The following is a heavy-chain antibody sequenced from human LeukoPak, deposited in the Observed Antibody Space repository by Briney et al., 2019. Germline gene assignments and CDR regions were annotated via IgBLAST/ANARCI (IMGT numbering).Heavy chain of an antibody. Sequence: GGSLRLSCAASGFTFSNAWMSWVRQAPGKGLEWVGRIKSKTDGGTTDYAAPVKGRFTISRDDSKNTLYLQMNSLKTEDTAVYYCTSDPMIQESGSYYLSWFDPWGQGTLVTVSS. J-gene: IGHJ5*02. D-gene: IGHD1-26*01. CDR1: GFTFSNAW. CDR3: TSDPMIQESGSYYLSWFDP. CDR2: IKSKTDGGTT. V-gene: IGHV3-15*01.